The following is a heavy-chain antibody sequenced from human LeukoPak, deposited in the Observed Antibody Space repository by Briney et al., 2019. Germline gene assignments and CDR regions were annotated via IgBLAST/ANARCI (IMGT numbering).Heavy chain of an antibody. CDR1: GFTFSSYA. D-gene: IGHD2-2*01. CDR2: FSGSGGTT. CDR3: ANGNRCTSPNCLGYYYFYMDV. J-gene: IGHJ6*03. V-gene: IGHV3-23*01. Sequence: GGSLRLSCAASGFTFSSYAINWVRQAPGGGLEWVSGFSGSGGTTYYADSVKGRFTISRDNSKNTLYLQMNSLRAEDTAVYYCANGNRCTSPNCLGYYYFYMDVWGKGTTLTVSS.